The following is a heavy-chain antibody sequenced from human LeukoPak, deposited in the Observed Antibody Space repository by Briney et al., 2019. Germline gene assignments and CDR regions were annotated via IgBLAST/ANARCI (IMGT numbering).Heavy chain of an antibody. D-gene: IGHD3-22*01. CDR1: GGSFSGYY. CDR3: ACHANYYDSSGMFDP. V-gene: IGHV4-34*01. CDR2: INHSGST. Sequence: SETLSLTCAVYGGSFSGYYWSWIRQPPGKGLEWIGEINHSGSTNYNPSLKSRGTISVDTSKNQFSLKLSSVTAADTAVYYCACHANYYDSSGMFDPWGQGTLVTVSS. J-gene: IGHJ5*02.